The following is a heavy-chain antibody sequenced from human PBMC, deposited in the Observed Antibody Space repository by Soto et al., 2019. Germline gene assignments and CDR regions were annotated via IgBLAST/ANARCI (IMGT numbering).Heavy chain of an antibody. CDR1: GFTFSSYA. V-gene: IGHV3-30-3*01. J-gene: IGHJ4*02. Sequence: QVQLVESGGGVVQPGRSLRLSCAASGFTFSSYAMHWVRQAPGKGLEWVAVISYDGSNKYYADSVKGRFTISRDNSKNTLYLQMNSLRAEETAVYDCAREMKWPIAWGQGILVTVSS. D-gene: IGHD5-12*01. CDR2: ISYDGSNK. CDR3: AREMKWPIA.